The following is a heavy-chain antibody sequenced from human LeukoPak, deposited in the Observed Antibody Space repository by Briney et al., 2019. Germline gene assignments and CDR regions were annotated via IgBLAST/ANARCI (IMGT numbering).Heavy chain of an antibody. J-gene: IGHJ4*02. CDR3: ARAGTCSSTSCDGGIEY. Sequence: PGGSLRLSCAASGFAFSSYNMKWVRQAPGKGLEWVSFISTTSTYLHYADSMKGRFTVSRDNSKNLLYLQMDSLRVEDTAVYYCARAGTCSSTSCDGGIEYWGQGTLVTVSS. V-gene: IGHV3-21*06. CDR2: ISTTSTYL. CDR1: GFAFSSYN. D-gene: IGHD2-2*01.